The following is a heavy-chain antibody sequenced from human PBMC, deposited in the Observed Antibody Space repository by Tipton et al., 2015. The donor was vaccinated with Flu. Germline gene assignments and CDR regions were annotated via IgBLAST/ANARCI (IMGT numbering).Heavy chain of an antibody. CDR1: GYTFTSYD. Sequence: QLVQSGAEVKKPGASVKVSCKASGYTFTSYDINWVRQATGQGLEWMGWMNPNSGNTGYAQKFQGRVTMTRNTSISTAYMELSSLRSDDPALYYCARFSYDSSGYDFPFPGYWGQGTLVTVSS. D-gene: IGHD3-22*01. V-gene: IGHV1-8*01. CDR3: ARFSYDSSGYDFPFPGY. J-gene: IGHJ4*02. CDR2: MNPNSGNT.